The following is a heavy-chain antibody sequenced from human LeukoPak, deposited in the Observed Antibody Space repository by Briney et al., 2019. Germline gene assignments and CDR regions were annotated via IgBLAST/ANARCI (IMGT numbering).Heavy chain of an antibody. V-gene: IGHV2-5*02. Sequence: SGPTLVNPTRTLTLTCTFSGFSLTTSGVGVGWIRQPPGKALEWLALIYWDGDKRYSPSLKSRLTITRDTSKKQVVLTMTNMDPVDTATYYCVHRSGGSYFDYWGQGTLVTVSS. J-gene: IGHJ4*02. CDR2: IYWDGDK. CDR3: VHRSGGSYFDY. CDR1: GFSLTTSGVG. D-gene: IGHD3-10*01.